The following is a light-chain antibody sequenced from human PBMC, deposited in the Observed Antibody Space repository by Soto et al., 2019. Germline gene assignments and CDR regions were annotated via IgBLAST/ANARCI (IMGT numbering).Light chain of an antibody. CDR2: DAS. J-gene: IGKJ5*01. CDR3: QQRSNWIT. CDR1: QSVSSY. V-gene: IGKV3-11*01. Sequence: EIVLTQSPATLSLSPGERATLSCRASQSVSSYLAWYQQKPGQAPRLLIYDASNSATGIPARCSGSGSGTDFTLTISSLEPEDFAVYYCQQRSNWITFGQGTRLEIK.